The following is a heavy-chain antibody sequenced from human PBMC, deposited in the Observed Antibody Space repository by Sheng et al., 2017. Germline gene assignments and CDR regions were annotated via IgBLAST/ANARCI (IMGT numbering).Heavy chain of an antibody. V-gene: IGHV3-33*01. D-gene: IGHD5-12*01. CDR3: ARDEGPSGGNYYYGMDV. CDR1: GFTFSSYG. Sequence: QVQLVESGGGVVQPGRSLRLSCAASGFTFSSYGMHWVRQAPGKGLEWVAVIWYDGSNKYYADSVKGRFTISRDNSKNTLYLQMNSLRAEDTVVYYCARDEGPSGGNYYYGMDVWGQGTTVTV. CDR2: IWYDGSNK. J-gene: IGHJ6*02.